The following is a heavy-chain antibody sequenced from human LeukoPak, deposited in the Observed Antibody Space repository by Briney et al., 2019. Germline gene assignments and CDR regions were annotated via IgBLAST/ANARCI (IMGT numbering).Heavy chain of an antibody. CDR3: ARQDRYCGSTSCLGGVDY. J-gene: IGHJ4*02. Sequence: GESLKISCKGSGYSFTSYWIGWVRQMPGKGLEWMGIIYPGDSDIRYSPSFQGQVTLSADKSISTAYLQWSSLKAADTAMYYCARQDRYCGSTSCLGGVDYWGQGTLVTVSS. CDR2: IYPGDSDI. V-gene: IGHV5-51*01. D-gene: IGHD2-2*01. CDR1: GYSFTSYW.